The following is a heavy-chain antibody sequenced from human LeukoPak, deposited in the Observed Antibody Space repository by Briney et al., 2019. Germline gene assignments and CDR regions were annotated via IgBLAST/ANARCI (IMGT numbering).Heavy chain of an antibody. D-gene: IGHD1-14*01. J-gene: IGHJ3*02. CDR2: IYYSGNT. CDR1: GGSINSGGFY. Sequence: SQTLSLTYTVSGGSINSGGFYWGWIRQHPGKGLEWIGHIYYSGNTYYNPSLKSRVIISVGTSKKQFSLQLSSVTAADTAVYYCARHYHSKSAFDIWGQGTMVTVSS. V-gene: IGHV4-31*03. CDR3: ARHYHSKSAFDI.